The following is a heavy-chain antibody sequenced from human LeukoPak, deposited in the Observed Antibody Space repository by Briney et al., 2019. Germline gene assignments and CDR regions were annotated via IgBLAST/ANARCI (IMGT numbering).Heavy chain of an antibody. V-gene: IGHV4-39*01. J-gene: IGHJ4*02. CDR3: ASQAQYSGYDYPLNY. CDR1: GDSISTSNSY. CDR2: IYYSGNT. Sequence: SETLSLTCTVSGDSISTSNSYWGWIRQPPGKGLEWIGSIYYSGNTYYNASLKSRVTISVDTSKNQFSLKLTSVTAADTAVYYCASQAQYSGYDYPLNYWGQGTLVTVSS. D-gene: IGHD5-12*01.